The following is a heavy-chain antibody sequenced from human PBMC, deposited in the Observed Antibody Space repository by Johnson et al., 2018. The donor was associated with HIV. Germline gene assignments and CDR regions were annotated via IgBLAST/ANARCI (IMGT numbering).Heavy chain of an antibody. CDR3: ARDRVITFGGVIGRGAFDI. D-gene: IGHD3-16*02. Sequence: QMQLVESGGGVVQPGGSLRLSCAASGFTFSSYGMHWVRQAPGKGLEWVAFIRYDGSNKYYADSVKGRFTISRDNSKNTLYLQMNSLRAEDTAVYYCARDRVITFGGVIGRGAFDIWGRGTMVTVSS. J-gene: IGHJ3*02. V-gene: IGHV3-30*02. CDR1: GFTFSSYG. CDR2: IRYDGSNK.